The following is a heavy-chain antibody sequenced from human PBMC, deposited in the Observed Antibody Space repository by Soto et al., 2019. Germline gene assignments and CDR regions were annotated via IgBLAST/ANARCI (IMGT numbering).Heavy chain of an antibody. V-gene: IGHV3-23*01. CDR1: GFTFLNYA. J-gene: IGHJ4*02. D-gene: IGHD2-15*01. Sequence: EVHLLESGGDLVQPGGSLRLSCAASGFTFLNYAMSWVRQAPGTGLEWVSAIDNSGGYTYYADSVKGRFTSSRDNTKQTLFLDISGLRADDTAVDFCAKGSAGGRPYSFDYWGRGTLVTVSS. CDR2: IDNSGGYT. CDR3: AKGSAGGRPYSFDY.